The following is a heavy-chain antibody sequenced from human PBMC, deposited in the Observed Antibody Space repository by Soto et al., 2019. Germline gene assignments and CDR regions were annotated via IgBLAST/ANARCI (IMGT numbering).Heavy chain of an antibody. Sequence: EVQLLESGGALEHPGGSLRLSCAASGFAFSTYAMTWVRQAPGKGLEWVSVISGSGGSSYYAASVKGRFTISRDYSKNTLYLQMNGLRAEDTALYYCAKVTKRAAAGRYEYYKYGMDVWGQGTTVTVSS. J-gene: IGHJ6*02. CDR1: GFAFSTYA. CDR3: AKVTKRAAAGRYEYYKYGMDV. CDR2: ISGSGGSS. D-gene: IGHD6-13*01. V-gene: IGHV3-23*01.